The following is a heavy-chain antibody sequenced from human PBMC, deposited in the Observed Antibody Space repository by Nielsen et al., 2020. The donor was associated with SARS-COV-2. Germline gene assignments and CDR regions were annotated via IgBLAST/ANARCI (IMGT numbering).Heavy chain of an antibody. J-gene: IGHJ4*02. CDR1: GYTFNKDF. CDR2: INLSAGST. V-gene: IGHV1-46*02. CDR3: ATPITVDYFDY. Sequence: ASVKVSCKASGYTFNKDFVHWLRQAPGQGLEWIGIINLSAGSTDSAQKFKGRVTMTRDTSASTVYLALTSLKSEDTAVYYCATPITVDYFDYWGQGTLVTVSS.